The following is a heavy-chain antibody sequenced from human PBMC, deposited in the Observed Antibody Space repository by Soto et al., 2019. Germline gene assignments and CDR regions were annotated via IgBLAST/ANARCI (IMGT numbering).Heavy chain of an antibody. CDR3: TRAYGDHTFDY. CDR1: GYTFTSYY. J-gene: IGHJ4*02. CDR2: INPSGGSP. V-gene: IGHV1-46*03. D-gene: IGHD4-17*01. Sequence: QVQLVQSGAEVRKPGASVKISCKASGYTFTSYYIHWVRQAPGQGLEWMGIINPSGGSPTYAQKFHGRVTMTGDTSTNTVHMELSSLRSEDTALYYCTRAYGDHTFDYWGQGTLVTVSS.